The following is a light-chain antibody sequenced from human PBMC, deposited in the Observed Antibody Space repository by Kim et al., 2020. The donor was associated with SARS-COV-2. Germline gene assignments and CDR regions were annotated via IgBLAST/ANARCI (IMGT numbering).Light chain of an antibody. CDR3: QQYNNWPLPCT. Sequence: SPGESAHRSCRASQSFGTNLAWYQQKPGQAPRLLLYGTSIRATGIPARFSGSGSGAEFTLTISSLQSEDFAVYYCQQYNNWPLPCTFGQGTRLEI. V-gene: IGKV3-15*01. CDR2: GTS. CDR1: QSFGTN. J-gene: IGKJ2*02.